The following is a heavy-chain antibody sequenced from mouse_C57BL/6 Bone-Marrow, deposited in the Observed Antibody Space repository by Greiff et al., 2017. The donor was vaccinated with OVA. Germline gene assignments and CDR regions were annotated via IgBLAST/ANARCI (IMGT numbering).Heavy chain of an antibody. J-gene: IGHJ1*03. D-gene: IGHD1-1*01. CDR1: GFTFSSYA. V-gene: IGHV5-4*01. CDR2: ISDGGSYT. CDR3: ARDHYYGSSDWYFDV. Sequence: VQLKESGGGLVKPGGSLKLSCAASGFTFSSYAMSWVRQTPEKRLEWVATISDGGSYTYYPDNVKGRFTISRDNAKNNLYLQMSHLKSEDTAMYYCARDHYYGSSDWYFDVWGTGTTVTVSS.